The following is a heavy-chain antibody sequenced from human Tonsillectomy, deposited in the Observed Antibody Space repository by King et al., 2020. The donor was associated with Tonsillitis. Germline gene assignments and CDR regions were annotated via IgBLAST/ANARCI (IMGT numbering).Heavy chain of an antibody. V-gene: IGHV3-15*07. CDR3: CSGLGKTNVDI. CDR2: IKRESDGGTT. Sequence: VQLVESGGGLVKPGGSLRLSCAASGFTFSNSWMNWVRQGPGKGLEWVGQIKRESDGGTTDYAAPVKGRFTISRDDSKNMLYLQMNSLKTEDTAVFYCCSGLGKTNVDIWGQGTLVTVSS. CDR1: GFTFSNSW. J-gene: IGHJ3*02. D-gene: IGHD3-10*02.